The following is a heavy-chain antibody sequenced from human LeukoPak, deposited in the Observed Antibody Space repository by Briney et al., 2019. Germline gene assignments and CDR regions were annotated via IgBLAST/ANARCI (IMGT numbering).Heavy chain of an antibody. V-gene: IGHV3-48*01. J-gene: IGHJ5*02. Sequence: GGSLRLSCAASGFIFSQYSMNWVRQAPGKGLEWVSHIRSSSETFYADSVKGRFTISRDDARNSLYLQMNNLRGEDTAIYYCARDAGNSGHGCDLWGQGTLITVSS. CDR1: GFIFSQYS. CDR3: ARDAGNSGHGCDL. D-gene: IGHD5-12*01. CDR2: IRSSSET.